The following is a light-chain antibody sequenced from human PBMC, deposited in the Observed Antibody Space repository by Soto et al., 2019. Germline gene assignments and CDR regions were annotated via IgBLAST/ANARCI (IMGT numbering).Light chain of an antibody. CDR1: SSDVGAYNY. J-gene: IGLJ2*01. CDR3: SSYAGSSARVV. CDR2: EVT. Sequence: QSALTQPASVSGSPGQSITISCTGTSSDVGAYNYVSWYQQHPGKAPKLMIQEVTNRPSGVSHRFSGSESDTTASLIISGLQPEDEADYYCSSYAGSSARVVFGGGTKLTVL. V-gene: IGLV2-14*01.